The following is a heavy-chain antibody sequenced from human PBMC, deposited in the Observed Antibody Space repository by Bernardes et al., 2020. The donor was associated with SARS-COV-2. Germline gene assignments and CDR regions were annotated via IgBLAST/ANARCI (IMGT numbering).Heavy chain of an antibody. CDR1: GDSINSASYR. CDR2: LSFGGNT. Sequence: SETLSLTCSVSGDSINSASYRWAWIRQAPGKGLEWIGSLSFGGNTYYTPSLRSRVTMSADTSNTQFSLRLTSVTAADTAVYYCARGRNGGYEGDWGQGTLVTVSS. V-gene: IGHV4-39*02. D-gene: IGHD5-12*01. J-gene: IGHJ4*02. CDR3: ARGRNGGYEGD.